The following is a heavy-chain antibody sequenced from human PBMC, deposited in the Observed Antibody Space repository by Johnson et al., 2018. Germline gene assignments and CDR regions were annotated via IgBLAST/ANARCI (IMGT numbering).Heavy chain of an antibody. V-gene: IGHV3-21*01. CDR2: ISGGGNYI. Sequence: VQLVQSGGGLVKPGGSLRLSCAASGFTFSTYPVNWVRQAPGKGLEWVSSISGGGNYIDYADSVKGRCTISKDSARKYLYLQMNSLRAEDTGVYNCASKSVIEVDAPADAFDVWGQGTMVTVSS. D-gene: IGHD6-19*01. CDR1: GFTFSTYP. CDR3: ASKSVIEVDAPADAFDV. J-gene: IGHJ3*01.